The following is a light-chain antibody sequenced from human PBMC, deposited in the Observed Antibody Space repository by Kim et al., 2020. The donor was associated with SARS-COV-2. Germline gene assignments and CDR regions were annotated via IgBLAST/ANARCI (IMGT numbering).Light chain of an antibody. CDR2: NKN. Sequence: LGQTVRIPGQEDNLRGFYSAWYQQKPGQAPILVMYNKNNRPSRIPDRFAGSSSGNRASLTITAAQAGDEADYYCSSRDSSGTHLVVFGGGTKLTVL. J-gene: IGLJ2*01. CDR1: NLRGFY. V-gene: IGLV3-19*01. CDR3: SSRDSSGTHLVV.